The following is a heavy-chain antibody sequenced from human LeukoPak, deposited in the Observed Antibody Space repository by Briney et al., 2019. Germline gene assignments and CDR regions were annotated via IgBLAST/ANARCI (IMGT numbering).Heavy chain of an antibody. J-gene: IGHJ5*02. CDR2: CYYCGSA. Sequence: SETLSLTCTVSGGSITSYYLSWGRHPPAQGLGWVWFCYYCGSASYNPSLNSRVTISVDTSKNQFSLTLSSVTAADTAVYYCAREGTAGTNLNWFDPWGQGTLVTVSS. CDR3: AREGTAGTNLNWFDP. CDR1: GGSITSYY. V-gene: IGHV4-59*13. D-gene: IGHD1-1*01.